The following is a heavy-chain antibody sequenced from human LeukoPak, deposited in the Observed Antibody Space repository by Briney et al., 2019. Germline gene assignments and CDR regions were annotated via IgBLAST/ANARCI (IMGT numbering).Heavy chain of an antibody. CDR2: MYHSEST. D-gene: IGHD3-16*01. V-gene: IGHV4-38-2*01. CDR3: ARFDHVWETHGMDAFDL. J-gene: IGHJ3*01. Sequence: KPSETLSLTCGVSRCSMSSGNYWGWVRQPPGMGLEWIGNMYHSESTHYNPSLKSRVTISADTSKNQFSLKLSSVTAADTAVYYCARFDHVWETHGMDAFDLWGQGTMVTVSS. CDR1: RCSMSSGNY.